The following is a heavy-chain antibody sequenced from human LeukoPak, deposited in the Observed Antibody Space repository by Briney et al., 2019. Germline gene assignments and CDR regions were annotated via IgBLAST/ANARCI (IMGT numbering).Heavy chain of an antibody. Sequence: EGSLRLSCAASGFTLDDYAMHWVRQAPGKGLEWVSLISWDGGSTYYADSVKGRFTISRDNSKNSLYLQMNSLRAEDTALYYCAKDRERGSSSWYGVYYYYGMDVWGKGTTVTVSS. D-gene: IGHD6-13*01. CDR3: AKDRERGSSSWYGVYYYYGMDV. V-gene: IGHV3-43D*04. J-gene: IGHJ6*04. CDR1: GFTLDDYA. CDR2: ISWDGGST.